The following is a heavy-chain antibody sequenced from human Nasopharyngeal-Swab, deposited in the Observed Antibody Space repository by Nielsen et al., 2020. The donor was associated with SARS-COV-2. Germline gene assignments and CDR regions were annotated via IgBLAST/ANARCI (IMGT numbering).Heavy chain of an antibody. CDR3: ARLDPFGSEDK. D-gene: IGHD3-3*01. J-gene: IGHJ4*02. CDR1: GGSITSSSHR. CDR2: ILVNRYT. V-gene: IGHV4-39*02. Sequence: GSLRLSCTVSGGSITSSSHRWGWIRQPPGQGLQWIGQILVNRYTEYHPSVRGRITVYADTSENYFSLRLSSVTAADTAVYYCARLDPFGSEDKWGQGTLVTVSS.